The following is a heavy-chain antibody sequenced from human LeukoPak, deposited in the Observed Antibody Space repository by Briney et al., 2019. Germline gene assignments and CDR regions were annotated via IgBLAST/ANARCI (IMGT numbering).Heavy chain of an antibody. V-gene: IGHV3-48*04. CDR3: AREGGAYYGSGSLDY. Sequence: LPGGSLRLSCAASGFTFSSYSMNWVRQAPGKGLEWVSYISSSISTIYYADSVKGRFTISRDNAKNSLYLQMNSLRAEDTAVYYCAREGGAYYGSGSLDYWGQGTLVTVSS. CDR2: ISSSISTI. J-gene: IGHJ4*02. D-gene: IGHD3-10*01. CDR1: GFTFSSYS.